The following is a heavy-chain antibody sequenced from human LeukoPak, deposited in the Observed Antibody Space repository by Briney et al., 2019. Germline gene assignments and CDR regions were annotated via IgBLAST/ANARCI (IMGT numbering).Heavy chain of an antibody. CDR1: GGSISSYY. CDR3: AREKGYSGQRGYYFDY. J-gene: IGHJ4*02. V-gene: IGHV4-59*01. Sequence: PSETLSLTCTVSGGSISSYYWSWIRQPPGKGLEWIGYIYYSGSTNYNPSLKSRVTISVDTSKNQFSLKLSSVTAADTAVHYCAREKGYSGQRGYYFDYWGQGTLVTVSS. CDR2: IYYSGST. D-gene: IGHD5-12*01.